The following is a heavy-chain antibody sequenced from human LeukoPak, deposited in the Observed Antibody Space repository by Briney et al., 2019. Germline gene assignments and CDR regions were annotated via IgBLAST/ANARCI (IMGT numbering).Heavy chain of an antibody. V-gene: IGHV4-39*01. J-gene: IGHJ5*02. D-gene: IGHD2-15*01. CDR3: ARVVVAATRFRWFDP. CDR1: GGSVSSSSYY. Sequence: SETLSLTCTVSGGSVSSSSYYWGWIRQPPGKGLEWIGSIYYSGSTYYNPSLESRVTISVDTSKNQFSLKLSSVTAADTAVYYCARVVVAATRFRWFDPWGQGTLVTVSS. CDR2: IYYSGST.